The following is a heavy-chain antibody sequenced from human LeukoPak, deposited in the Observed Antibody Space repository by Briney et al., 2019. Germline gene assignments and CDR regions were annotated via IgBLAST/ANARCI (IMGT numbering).Heavy chain of an antibody. CDR2: INPSGGST. Sequence: ASVKVSCKASGFTLTSYYMHWVRQAPGQGLEWMGIINPSGGSTSYPQKFQGRVTMTRDTSTSTVYMELSSLRSEDTAVYYCARGGASSLTGYYVDYWGQGTLVTVSP. D-gene: IGHD3-9*01. J-gene: IGHJ4*02. V-gene: IGHV1-46*01. CDR1: GFTLTSYY. CDR3: ARGGASSLTGYYVDY.